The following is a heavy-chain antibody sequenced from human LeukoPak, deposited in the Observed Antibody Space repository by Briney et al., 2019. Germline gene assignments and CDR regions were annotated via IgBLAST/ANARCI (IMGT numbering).Heavy chain of an antibody. CDR1: VGTFSSYA. D-gene: IGHD5-24*01. Sequence: GASVNVSCKASVGTFSSYAISWVRQAPGQGLEWMGGIIPIFGTANYAQKFQGRVTITTDESTSTAYMELSSLRSEDTAVYYCARAGPDGYNTYWGQGTLVTVSS. CDR3: ARAGPDGYNTY. J-gene: IGHJ4*02. CDR2: IIPIFGTA. V-gene: IGHV1-69*05.